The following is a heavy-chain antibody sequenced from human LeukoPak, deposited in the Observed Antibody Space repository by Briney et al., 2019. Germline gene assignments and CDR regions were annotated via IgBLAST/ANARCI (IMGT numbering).Heavy chain of an antibody. Sequence: SVKVSCKASGGTFSSYAISWVRQAPGQGLEWMGGIIPIFGTANYAQKFQGRVTITADESTSTAYMELSSLRSEDTAVYYCASPKERDYYDSSGYYYFFYWSQGTLVTVSS. J-gene: IGHJ4*02. D-gene: IGHD3-22*01. CDR3: ASPKERDYYDSSGYYYFFY. V-gene: IGHV1-69*13. CDR2: IIPIFGTA. CDR1: GGTFSSYA.